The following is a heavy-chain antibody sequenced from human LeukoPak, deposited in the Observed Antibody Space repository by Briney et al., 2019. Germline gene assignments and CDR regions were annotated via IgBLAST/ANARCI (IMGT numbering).Heavy chain of an antibody. CDR3: ARAPAATRAFDI. V-gene: IGHV3-48*04. Sequence: PGGSLRLSCAASGFTFSSYSMNWVRQAPGKGLEWVSYISSSGSTIYYADSVKGRFTISRDNAKNSLYLQMNSLRAEDTAVYYCARAPAATRAFDIWGQGTMVTVSS. CDR2: ISSSGSTI. CDR1: GFTFSSYS. D-gene: IGHD2-2*01. J-gene: IGHJ3*02.